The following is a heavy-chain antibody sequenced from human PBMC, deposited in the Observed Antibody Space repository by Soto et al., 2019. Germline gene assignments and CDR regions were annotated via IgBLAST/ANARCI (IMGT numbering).Heavy chain of an antibody. CDR1: GFTFSSYA. V-gene: IGHV3-23*01. CDR2: ISGSGGST. CDR3: ATLGWELLNPFDY. Sequence: GGSLRLSCAASGFTFSSYAMSWVRQAPGKGLEWVSAISGSGGSTYYADSVKGRFTISRDNSKNTLYLQMNSLRAEDTAVYYCATLGWELLNPFDYWGQGTLVTVSS. D-gene: IGHD1-26*01. J-gene: IGHJ4*02.